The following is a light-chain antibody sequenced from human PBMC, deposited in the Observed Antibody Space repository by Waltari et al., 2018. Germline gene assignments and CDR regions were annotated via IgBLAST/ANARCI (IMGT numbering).Light chain of an antibody. Sequence: EIVLTQSPDTLSLSPGERATLSCRARQSFSSSFLAWYQQKPGQAPRLLIYGASSRATGIPDRFSGSGSGTDFTLTISRLEPEDFAVYYCQQYGSSPRTFGQGTKVEIK. CDR1: QSFSSSF. V-gene: IGKV3-20*01. CDR2: GAS. J-gene: IGKJ1*01. CDR3: QQYGSSPRT.